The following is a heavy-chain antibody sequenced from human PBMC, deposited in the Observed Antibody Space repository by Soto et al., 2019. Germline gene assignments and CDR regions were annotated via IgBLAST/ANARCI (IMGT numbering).Heavy chain of an antibody. D-gene: IGHD3-22*01. J-gene: IGHJ4*02. V-gene: IGHV1-3*01. CDR1: GYTFTSYA. Sequence: QVQLVQSGAEVKKPGASVKVSCKASGYTFTSYAMHWVRQAPGQRLEWMGWINAGNGNTKYSQKSQGRVTITRDTSASTAYMELSSLRSEDTAVYYCARTSGYYVFDYWGQGTLVTVSS. CDR2: INAGNGNT. CDR3: ARTSGYYVFDY.